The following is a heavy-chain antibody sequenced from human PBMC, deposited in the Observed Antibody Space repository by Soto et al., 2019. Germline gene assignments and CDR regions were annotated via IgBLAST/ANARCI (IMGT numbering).Heavy chain of an antibody. J-gene: IGHJ4*02. Sequence: GGSLRLSCAASGFTVSTKYMSWVRQAPGKGLEWVSVIYSGGSTFYADSVRGRFTISRDNSKNTVNLQMNSLRAEDTAVYYCARDPRAADYWGQGTLVTVSS. CDR2: IYSGGST. V-gene: IGHV3-66*01. CDR3: ARDPRAADY. D-gene: IGHD3-10*01. CDR1: GFTVSTKY.